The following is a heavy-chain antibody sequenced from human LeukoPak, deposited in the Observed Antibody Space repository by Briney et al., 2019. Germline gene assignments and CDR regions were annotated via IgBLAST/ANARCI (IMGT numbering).Heavy chain of an antibody. D-gene: IGHD5-12*01. Sequence: GGSPRLSCAASGFTFSSYAMSWVRQAPGKGLEWVSAISGSGGSTYYADSVKGRFTISRDNSKNTLYLQMNSMRAEDTAVYYCAKSPRGGYDGVFDYWGQGTLVTVSS. CDR3: AKSPRGGYDGVFDY. CDR2: ISGSGGST. J-gene: IGHJ4*02. V-gene: IGHV3-23*01. CDR1: GFTFSSYA.